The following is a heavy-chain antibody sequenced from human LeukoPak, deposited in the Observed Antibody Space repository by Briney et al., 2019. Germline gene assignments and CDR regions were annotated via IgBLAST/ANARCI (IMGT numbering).Heavy chain of an antibody. D-gene: IGHD3-10*01. CDR3: ARAGRNYGSGSYIWFDP. J-gene: IGHJ5*02. V-gene: IGHV6-1*01. CDR1: GDSVSSNSAA. Sequence: SQTLSLTCAISGDSVSSNSAAWNWIRQSPSRGLEWLGRTYYRSKWYNDYAVSVKSRITINPDTSKNQFSLQLNSVTPEDTAVYYCARAGRNYGSGSYIWFDPWGQGTLVTVSS. CDR2: TYYRSKWYN.